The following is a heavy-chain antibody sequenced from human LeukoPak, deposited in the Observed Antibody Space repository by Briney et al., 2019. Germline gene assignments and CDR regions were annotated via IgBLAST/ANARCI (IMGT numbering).Heavy chain of an antibody. CDR3: ASGVSYYDFWSGYYGFDY. D-gene: IGHD3-3*01. J-gene: IGHJ4*02. CDR1: GFTFSNYA. V-gene: IGHV3-23*01. Sequence: PGGSLRLSCAASGFTFSNYAMSWVRRAPGKGLEWVSLMIGSGGSSFYSDSVKGRFTISRDNAKNSLYLQMNSLRAEDTAVYYCASGVSYYDFWSGYYGFDYWGQGTLVTVSS. CDR2: MIGSGGSS.